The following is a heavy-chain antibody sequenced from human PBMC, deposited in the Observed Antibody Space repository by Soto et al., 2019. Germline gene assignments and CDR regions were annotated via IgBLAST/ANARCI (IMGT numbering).Heavy chain of an antibody. J-gene: IGHJ4*02. D-gene: IGHD3-22*01. CDR3: SRQYYYDSSGYPDY. V-gene: IGHV5-51*01. CDR2: IYPGDSDT. CDR1: GYSFTTYW. Sequence: GESLKISCKGSGYSFTTYWIGWVRQMPGKGLEWMGIIYPGDSDTRYSPSFQGQVTISADKSIITAYLQWSSLKASDTAMYYCSRQYYYDSSGYPDYWGQGTLVTVSS.